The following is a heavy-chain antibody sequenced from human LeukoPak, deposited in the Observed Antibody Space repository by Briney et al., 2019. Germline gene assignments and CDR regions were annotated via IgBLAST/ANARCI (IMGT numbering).Heavy chain of an antibody. J-gene: IGHJ6*02. Sequence: GASVKVSCKASGCTFTSYDINWVRQATGQGLEWMGWMNPNSGNTGYAQKFQGRVTMTRNTSISTAYMELSSLRSEDTAVYYCARGPYSSGWYYYYGMDVWGQGTTVTVSS. V-gene: IGHV1-8*01. D-gene: IGHD6-19*01. CDR3: ARGPYSSGWYYYYGMDV. CDR1: GCTFTSYD. CDR2: MNPNSGNT.